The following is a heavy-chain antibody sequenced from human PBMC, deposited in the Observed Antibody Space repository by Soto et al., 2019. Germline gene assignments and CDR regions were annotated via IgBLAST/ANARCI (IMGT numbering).Heavy chain of an antibody. CDR2: IWYDGSNK. Sequence: VAVIWYDGSNKYYADSVKGRFTISRDNSKNTLYLQMNSLRAEDTAVYYCARDSIAARPLEDYYYGMDVWGQGTTVTVSS. D-gene: IGHD6-6*01. CDR3: ARDSIAARPLEDYYYGMDV. J-gene: IGHJ6*02. V-gene: IGHV3-33*01.